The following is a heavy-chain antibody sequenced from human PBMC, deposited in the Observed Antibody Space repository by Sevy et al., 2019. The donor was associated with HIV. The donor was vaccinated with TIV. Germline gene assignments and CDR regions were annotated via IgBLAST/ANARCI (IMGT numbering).Heavy chain of an antibody. CDR1: GYTFTSYR. Sequence: ASVKVSCKTSGYTFTSYRITWVRQAPGQGLEWMGWISAHNGDTNYAQKLQGRVTMISETSTSTAYMVLRSLRSDDTAIYCCARAYCSGGSCYSLAYWGQGTLVTVSS. CDR3: ARAYCSGGSCYSLAY. V-gene: IGHV1-18*01. D-gene: IGHD2-15*01. CDR2: ISAHNGDT. J-gene: IGHJ4*02.